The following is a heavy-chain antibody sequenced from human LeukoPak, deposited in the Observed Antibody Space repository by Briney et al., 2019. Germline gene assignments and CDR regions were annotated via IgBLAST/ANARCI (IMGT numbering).Heavy chain of an antibody. Sequence: SETLSLTCTVSGGSISSYYWSWIRQPPGKGLEWIGYIYYSGSTNYNPSLKSRVTISVDTSKNQFSLKLSSVTAADTAVYYCARALAYCGGDCYSRPYYFDYWGQGTLVTVSS. V-gene: IGHV4-59*01. CDR2: IYYSGST. CDR1: GGSISSYY. CDR3: ARALAYCGGDCYSRPYYFDY. J-gene: IGHJ4*02. D-gene: IGHD2-21*02.